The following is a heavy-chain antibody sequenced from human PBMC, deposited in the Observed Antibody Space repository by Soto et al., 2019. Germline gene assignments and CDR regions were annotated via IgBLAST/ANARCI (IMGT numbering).Heavy chain of an antibody. J-gene: IGHJ4*02. Sequence: VGSLRLSCAASGFTFSSYWMSWVRQAPGKGLEWVANIKQDGSEKYYVDSVKGRFTISRDNAKNSLYLQMNSLRAEDTAVYYCARDLSPWIQLWLLEDHYFDYWGQGTLVTVSS. V-gene: IGHV3-7*01. CDR2: IKQDGSEK. CDR1: GFTFSSYW. D-gene: IGHD5-18*01. CDR3: ARDLSPWIQLWLLEDHYFDY.